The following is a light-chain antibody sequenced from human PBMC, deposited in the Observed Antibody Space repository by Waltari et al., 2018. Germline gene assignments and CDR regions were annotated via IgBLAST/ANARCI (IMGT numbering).Light chain of an antibody. CDR1: QGAGRS. J-gene: IGKJ1*01. CDR2: DAS. Sequence: IVLTHSPGTLSLSPGARAPLSCRASQGAGRSLAWYQQKPGQAPTLLISDASSTATGIPDRFSGGGSGTDFSLTSSRLEAEDFAIYYGQKYVSLPAKFGQGTKVELK. CDR3: QKYVSLPAK. V-gene: IGKV3-20*01.